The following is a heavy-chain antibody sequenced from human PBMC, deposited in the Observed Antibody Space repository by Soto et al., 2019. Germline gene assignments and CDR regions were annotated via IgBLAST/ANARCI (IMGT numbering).Heavy chain of an antibody. Sequence: GGSLRLSCAASGFTFSSYAMSWVRQAPGKGLEWVSAISGSGGSTYYADSVKGRFTISGDNSKNTLYLQMNSLRAEDTAVYYCAKDPEDYCSGGSCYSGNWFDPWGQGTLVTVSS. V-gene: IGHV3-23*01. CDR2: ISGSGGST. D-gene: IGHD2-15*01. CDR3: AKDPEDYCSGGSCYSGNWFDP. J-gene: IGHJ5*02. CDR1: GFTFSSYA.